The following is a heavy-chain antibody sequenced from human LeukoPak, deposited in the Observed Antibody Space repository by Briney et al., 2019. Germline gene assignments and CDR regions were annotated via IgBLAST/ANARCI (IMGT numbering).Heavy chain of an antibody. V-gene: IGHV3-23*01. Sequence: PGGSLRLSCAASAFTFSSYAISWVRQAPGKGLEWVSGISASGSTSYYADSVKGRFTTSRGNSKNTLCLQMNSLRAEDTAVYFCAKSGSSNPYYFDYWGQGTLVTVSS. CDR3: AKSGSSNPYYFDY. CDR2: ISASGSTS. J-gene: IGHJ4*02. CDR1: AFTFSSYA. D-gene: IGHD6-13*01.